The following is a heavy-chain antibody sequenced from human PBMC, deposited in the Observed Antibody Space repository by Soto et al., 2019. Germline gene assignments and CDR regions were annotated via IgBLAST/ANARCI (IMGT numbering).Heavy chain of an antibody. CDR2: ISYDGSNK. V-gene: IGHV3-30*18. Sequence: GGSLRLSCAASGFTFSSYGMHWVRQAPGKGLEWVAVISYDGSNKYYADSVKGRFTISRDNSKNTLYLQMNSLRAEDTAVYYCAKFGGSGGSSYYYGMDVWGQGTTVTVSS. CDR3: AKFGGSGGSSYYYGMDV. J-gene: IGHJ6*02. D-gene: IGHD2-15*01. CDR1: GFTFSSYG.